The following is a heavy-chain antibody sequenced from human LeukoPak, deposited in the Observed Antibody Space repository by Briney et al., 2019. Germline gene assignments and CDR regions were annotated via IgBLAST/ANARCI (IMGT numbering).Heavy chain of an antibody. V-gene: IGHV3-21*01. D-gene: IGHD6-13*01. CDR2: ISSSGSYI. J-gene: IGHJ6*03. Sequence: PGGSLRLSCAASGFTFSSYTMNWVRQAPGKGLEWVSSISSSGSYIYYADSMKGRFTISRDNAKNSLFLQMNSLRAEDTAVYYCARLAQQLAGYDYYYYMDVWGKGPTVTVSS. CDR3: ARLAQQLAGYDYYYYMDV. CDR1: GFTFSSYT.